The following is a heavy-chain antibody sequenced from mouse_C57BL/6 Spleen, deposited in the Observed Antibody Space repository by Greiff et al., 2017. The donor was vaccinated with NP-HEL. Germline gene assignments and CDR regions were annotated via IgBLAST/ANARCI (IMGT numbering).Heavy chain of an antibody. V-gene: IGHV1-54*01. CDR1: GYAFTNYL. CDR3: ARGERYFDY. J-gene: IGHJ2*01. Sequence: VQLQQSGAELVRPGTSVKVSCKASGYAFTNYLIEWVKQRPGQGLEWIGVINPGSGGTNYNEKFKGKATLTADKSSSTAYMQLSSLTSEDSAVYFCARGERYFDYWGQGTTLTVSS. CDR2: INPGSGGT.